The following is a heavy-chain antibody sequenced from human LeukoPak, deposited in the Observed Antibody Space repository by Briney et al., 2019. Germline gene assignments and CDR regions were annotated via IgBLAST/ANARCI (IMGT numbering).Heavy chain of an antibody. D-gene: IGHD2-2*01. CDR3: ATREDPTMPYY. V-gene: IGHV1-8*01. CDR2: MNPSSGNT. CDR1: GYTFTSYD. J-gene: IGHJ4*02. Sequence: EASVKVSCKASGYTFTSYDINWVRQAAGQGLEWMGWMNPSSGNTGYAQKFQGRVTMTEDTSTDTAYMELSSLRSEDTAVYYCATREDPTMPYYWGQGTLVTVSS.